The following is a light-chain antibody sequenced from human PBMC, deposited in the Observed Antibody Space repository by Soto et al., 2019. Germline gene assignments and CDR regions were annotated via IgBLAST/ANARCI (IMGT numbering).Light chain of an antibody. CDR2: EVS. V-gene: IGLV2-8*01. CDR1: SSDIGTYNC. Sequence: QSALTQPTSASGSPGQSVTISCTGTSSDIGTYNCVSWYQQHPGKAPKLMIYEVSKRPSGVPDRFSGSKSGNAASLTISGLQADDEADYYCSSYAGSSNFVVFGGGTQLTVL. CDR3: SSYAGSSNFVV. J-gene: IGLJ2*01.